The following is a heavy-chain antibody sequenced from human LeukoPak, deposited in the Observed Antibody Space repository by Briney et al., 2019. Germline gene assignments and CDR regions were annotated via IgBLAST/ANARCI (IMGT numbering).Heavy chain of an antibody. CDR1: GGTFNNSA. J-gene: IGHJ5*02. D-gene: IGHD4-17*01. CDR3: ARDVHGDYGSGWFDP. Sequence: SVKVSCKTSGGTFNNSAISWVRQAPGQGLEWLGGIMPLFGTAGYAQKFQGRVTITKDESTRTVYLELTSLTSDDSAVYYCARDVHGDYGSGWFDPWGQGTLVSVSS. CDR2: IMPLFGTA. V-gene: IGHV1-69*05.